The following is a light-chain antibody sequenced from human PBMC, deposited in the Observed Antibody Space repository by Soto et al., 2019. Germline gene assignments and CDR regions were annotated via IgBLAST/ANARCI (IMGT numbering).Light chain of an antibody. J-gene: IGLJ1*01. CDR3: LLSYSGASYV. CDR1: TGAVTSGHY. V-gene: IGLV7-46*01. Sequence: QTVVTQEPSLTVSPGGTVTLTCGSSTGAVTSGHYPYWFQQKPGQAPRTLIYDTSNKHSWTPARFSGSLLGGKAALTLSGAQPEDVAEYYCLLSYSGASYVFGTGTMLTVL. CDR2: DTS.